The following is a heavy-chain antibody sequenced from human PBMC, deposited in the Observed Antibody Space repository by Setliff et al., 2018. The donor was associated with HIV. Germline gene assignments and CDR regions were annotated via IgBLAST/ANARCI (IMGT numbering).Heavy chain of an antibody. Sequence: GGSLRLSCAASGFTFSNFAVAWVRQAPGKGLEWVSGISRTGGSTYYAHSVRGRFTISRDNSNNTLYLQMNSPRADDTATYYCAKDEFSPLRSYSWGLGILVTVSS. CDR3: AKDEFSPLRSYS. CDR1: GFTFSNFA. J-gene: IGHJ4*02. D-gene: IGHD3-10*01. CDR2: ISRTGGST. V-gene: IGHV3-23*01.